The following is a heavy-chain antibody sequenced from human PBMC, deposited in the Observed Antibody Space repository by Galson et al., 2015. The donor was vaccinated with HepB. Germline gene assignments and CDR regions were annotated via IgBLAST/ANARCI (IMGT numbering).Heavy chain of an antibody. CDR3: ARQFIVVVPVVMGSKGGYSYYLDV. CDR1: AYNFTNHY. V-gene: IGHV5-51*01. J-gene: IGHJ6*03. CDR2: IYPGDSDT. Sequence: QSGAEVKKPGQSLKISCKGSAYNFTNHYIAWVRQMPGKGLEWMGVIYPGDSDTRYSPSFQGQVTIPADRSISTAYLQWGSLKASDTAIYYCARQFIVVVPVVMGSKGGYSYYLDVWGKGTTVTVSS. D-gene: IGHD2-2*01.